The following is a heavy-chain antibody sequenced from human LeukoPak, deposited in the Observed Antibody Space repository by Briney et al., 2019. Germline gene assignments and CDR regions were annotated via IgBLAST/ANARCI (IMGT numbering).Heavy chain of an antibody. D-gene: IGHD4-17*01. Sequence: ASVKVSCKASGYTFTSYGISWVRQAPGQGLEWMGWISAYNGNTNYAQKLQGRVTMTTDTSTSTAYMELRSLRFDDTAVYYCARILTPADGDYADNFDYWGQGTLVTVSS. J-gene: IGHJ4*02. CDR2: ISAYNGNT. CDR1: GYTFTSYG. V-gene: IGHV1-18*01. CDR3: ARILTPADGDYADNFDY.